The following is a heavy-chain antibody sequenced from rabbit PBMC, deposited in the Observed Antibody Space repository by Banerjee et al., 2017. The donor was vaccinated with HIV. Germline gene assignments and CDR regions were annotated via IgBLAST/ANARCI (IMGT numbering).Heavy chain of an antibody. CDR3: AKSAGIGGSGYVGL. J-gene: IGHJ6*01. V-gene: IGHV1S40*01. CDR2: IGVSSGST. Sequence: QSLEESGGDLVKPGASLTLTCKVSGFSFSSGYYMCWVRQAPGKGLEWIACIGVSSGSTYYASRAKGRFTISKTSSTTVTLQMTSLTAADTATYFCAKSAGIGGSGYVGLWGPGTLVTVS. D-gene: IGHD6-1*01. CDR1: GFSFSSGYY.